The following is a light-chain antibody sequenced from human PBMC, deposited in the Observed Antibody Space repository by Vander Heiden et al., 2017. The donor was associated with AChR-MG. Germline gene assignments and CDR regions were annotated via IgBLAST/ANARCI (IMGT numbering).Light chain of an antibody. CDR1: NIGSKS. V-gene: IGLV3-9*01. J-gene: IGLJ2*01. CDR3: QVWDSTAVT. CDR2: RNN. Sequence: YYLTQPLSMSLAVGQTARIPCGGNNIGSKSVHWYQQKPGQAPVLVIYRNNNRPSGIPERFSGSKLGNTATLTIISAQAGDEADYYCQVWDSTAVTFGGGTKLTVL.